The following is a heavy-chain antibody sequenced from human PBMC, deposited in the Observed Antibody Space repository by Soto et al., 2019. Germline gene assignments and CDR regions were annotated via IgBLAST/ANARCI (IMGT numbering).Heavy chain of an antibody. V-gene: IGHV4-39*02. CDR2: LYYTVRT. D-gene: IGHD3-10*01. CDR1: GGSISSGTYY. J-gene: IGHJ5*02. Sequence: PSETLSLTCTVSGGSISSGTYYWGWILHPPGEGLEWIGSLYYTVRTYYSPSLKSRVTISVDTSKNHFSLNLTSVTAADTAVYYCARRLARGVIGWSERWGKENLVTVSS. CDR3: ARRLARGVIGWSER.